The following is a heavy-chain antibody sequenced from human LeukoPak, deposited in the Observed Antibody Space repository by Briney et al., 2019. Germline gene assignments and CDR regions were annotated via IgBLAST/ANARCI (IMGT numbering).Heavy chain of an antibody. Sequence: GRSLRLSCAASGFTFDDYAMHWVRQAPGKGLVWVSGISWNIDNIDYADSVRGRFTISRDNAKNSLYLQMNSLRAEDTALYYCAKDYDYGFDYWGQGTLVTVSS. D-gene: IGHD4-17*01. CDR1: GFTFDDYA. CDR3: AKDYDYGFDY. V-gene: IGHV3-9*01. CDR2: ISWNIDNI. J-gene: IGHJ4*02.